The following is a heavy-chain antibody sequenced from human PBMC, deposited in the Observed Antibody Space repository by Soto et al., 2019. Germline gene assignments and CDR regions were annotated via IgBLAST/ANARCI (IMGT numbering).Heavy chain of an antibody. CDR1: GFTFTNVW. Sequence: EVQLVESGGGLVKPGGSLRVSCAASGFTFTNVWMSWVRQAPGKGLEWLGVSKSETDGGTTEYAAPVKGRFTISRDDSKNTLSLQMHSLKSDDTAVYYCTAGGVIASHWGQGTLVTVSS. V-gene: IGHV3-15*01. CDR2: SKSETDGGTT. J-gene: IGHJ4*02. D-gene: IGHD2-21*01. CDR3: TAGGVIASH.